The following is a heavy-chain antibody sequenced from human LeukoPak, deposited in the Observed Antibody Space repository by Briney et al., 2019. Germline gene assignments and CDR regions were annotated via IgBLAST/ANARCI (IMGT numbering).Heavy chain of an antibody. Sequence: GGSLRLSCAASGFTFSSYSMNWVRQAPGKGLEWVSVISGGGSSTNYADSVKGRFTISRENSKNTLYLQMNSLRAEDTAVYYCAHTDSYYFDSGMVSWGQGALVTVSS. CDR2: ISGGGSST. D-gene: IGHD3-22*01. CDR1: GFTFSSYS. J-gene: IGHJ5*02. CDR3: AHTDSYYFDSGMVS. V-gene: IGHV3-23*01.